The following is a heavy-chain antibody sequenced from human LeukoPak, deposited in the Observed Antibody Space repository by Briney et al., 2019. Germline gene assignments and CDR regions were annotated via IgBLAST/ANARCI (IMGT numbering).Heavy chain of an antibody. D-gene: IGHD6-13*01. J-gene: IGHJ4*02. CDR2: INHSGST. CDR3: ARTIILTSSSWYDY. V-gene: IGHV4-34*01. CDR1: GGSFSGYY. Sequence: SETLSLTCAVYGGSFSGYYWSWTRQPPGKGLEWIGEINHSGSTNYNPSLKSRVTISVDTSKNQFSLKLSSVTAADTAVYYCARTIILTSSSWYDYWGQGTLVTVSS.